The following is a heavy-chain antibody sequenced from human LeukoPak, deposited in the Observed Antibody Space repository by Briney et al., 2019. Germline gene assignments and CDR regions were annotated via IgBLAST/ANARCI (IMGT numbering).Heavy chain of an antibody. V-gene: IGHV4-39*01. J-gene: IGHJ6*02. CDR2: IYYSGST. CDR3: ASRIAGENYYYYYYGMDV. Sequence: ASETPSLTCTVSGGSISSSSYYWGWIRQPPGKGLEWIGSIYYSGSTYYNPSLKSRVTISVDTSKNQLSLKLSSVTAADTAVYYCASRIAGENYYYYYYGMDVWGQGTTVTVSS. D-gene: IGHD6-13*01. CDR1: GGSISSSSYY.